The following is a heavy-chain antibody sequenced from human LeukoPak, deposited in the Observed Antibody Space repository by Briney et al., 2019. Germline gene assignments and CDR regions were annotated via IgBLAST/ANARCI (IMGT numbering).Heavy chain of an antibody. Sequence: GGSLRLSCAASGFTFSSYAMSWVRQAPGKGLEWVSAISGSGGSTYYADSVKGRFTISRDNSKNTLYLQMNSLRAEDTAVYCCAKDRGLRYFDWLSPDAFDIWGQGTMVTVSS. J-gene: IGHJ3*02. CDR1: GFTFSSYA. D-gene: IGHD3-9*01. V-gene: IGHV3-23*01. CDR2: ISGSGGST. CDR3: AKDRGLRYFDWLSPDAFDI.